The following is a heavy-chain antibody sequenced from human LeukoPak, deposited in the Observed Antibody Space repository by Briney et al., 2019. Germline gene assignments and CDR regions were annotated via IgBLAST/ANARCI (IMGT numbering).Heavy chain of an antibody. Sequence: GGSLRLSCAASGFTFSSYNMNWVRQAPGKGLEWVSNINWNGGSTGYADSVKGRFTISRDNAKNSLSLQMNSLRPEDTALYYCARAGFYLDAFDIWGQGTMVTVSS. CDR2: INWNGGST. CDR3: ARAGFYLDAFDI. J-gene: IGHJ3*02. V-gene: IGHV3-20*04. CDR1: GFTFSSYN. D-gene: IGHD3-10*01.